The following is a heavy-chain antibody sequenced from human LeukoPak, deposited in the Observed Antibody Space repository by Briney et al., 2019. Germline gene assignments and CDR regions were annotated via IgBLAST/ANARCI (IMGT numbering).Heavy chain of an antibody. V-gene: IGHV3-21*01. CDR3: ARGAYSSSWYVVWNWFDP. J-gene: IGHJ5*02. Sequence: GGSLRLSCVASGFTFSNYAMSWVRLAPGKGLEWVSSISTSSSYIYYADSVKGRFTISRDNAKNSLYLQMNSLRAEDTAVYYCARGAYSSSWYVVWNWFDPWGQGTLVTVSS. CDR1: GFTFSNYA. CDR2: ISTSSSYI. D-gene: IGHD6-13*01.